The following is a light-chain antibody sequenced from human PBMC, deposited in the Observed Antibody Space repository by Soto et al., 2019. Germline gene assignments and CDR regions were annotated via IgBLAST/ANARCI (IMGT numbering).Light chain of an antibody. CDR3: QQYNTYSWT. J-gene: IGKJ1*01. CDR2: KAS. CDR1: QSLYDW. Sequence: DIQMTQSPSTLSASVGDRVTITCRASQSLYDWLVWYQQKPGKAPKLLIYKASNLESGVPSRFSGTGFGTEFTLTISSLQPDDFASYYCQQYNTYSWTFGQGTKVEIK. V-gene: IGKV1-5*03.